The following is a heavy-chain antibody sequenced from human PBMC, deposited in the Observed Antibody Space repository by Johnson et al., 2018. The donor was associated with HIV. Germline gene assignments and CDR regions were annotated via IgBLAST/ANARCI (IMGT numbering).Heavy chain of an antibody. J-gene: IGHJ3*02. CDR1: GFTFSSYA. CDR2: IKQDGSEK. Sequence: VQLVESGGGVVQPGRSLRLSCAASGFTFSSYAMHWVRQAPGKGLEWVANIKQDGSEKYYVDSVKGRFTISRDNAKNSLYLQMNSLRAEDTAVYYCARAASDAFDIWGQGTMVTVSS. V-gene: IGHV3-7*03. CDR3: ARAASDAFDI.